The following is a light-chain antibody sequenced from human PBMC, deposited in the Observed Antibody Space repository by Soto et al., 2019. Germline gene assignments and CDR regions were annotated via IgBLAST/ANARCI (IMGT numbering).Light chain of an antibody. CDR1: SSDVGTYNY. V-gene: IGLV2-11*01. J-gene: IGLJ1*01. Sequence: QPVLTQPRSVSGSPGQSVTISCTGTSSDVGTYNYVSWYQQHPGKAPKVMIYDVSERPSGVPDRFSGSKSGNTASLTISGLQAEDEADYYCCSYAGSPRDVFGTGTKLTVL. CDR2: DVS. CDR3: CSYAGSPRDV.